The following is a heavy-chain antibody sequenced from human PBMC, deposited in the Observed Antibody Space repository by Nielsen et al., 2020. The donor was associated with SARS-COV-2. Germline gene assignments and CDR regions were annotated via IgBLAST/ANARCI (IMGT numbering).Heavy chain of an antibody. Sequence: GESLKISCAASGFTFSSYAMHWVRQAPGKGLEWVSYISSSSSTIYYADSVKGRFTISRDNAKNSLYLQMNSLRAEDTAVYYCARGGAAALGYWGQGTLVTVSS. CDR3: ARGGAAALGY. V-gene: IGHV3-48*01. CDR2: ISSSSSTI. D-gene: IGHD6-13*01. CDR1: GFTFSSYA. J-gene: IGHJ4*02.